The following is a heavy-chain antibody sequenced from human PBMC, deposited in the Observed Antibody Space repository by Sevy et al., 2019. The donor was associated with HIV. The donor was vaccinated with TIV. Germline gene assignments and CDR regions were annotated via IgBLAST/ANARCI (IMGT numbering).Heavy chain of an antibody. CDR3: ATAKDYYDSSGYPFDY. J-gene: IGHJ4*02. V-gene: IGHV1-24*01. CDR2: FDPEDGDPEDGKT. CDR1: GYTLTQFS. Sequence: GSVKVSCKVSGYTLTQFSMHWVRQAPGKGLERMTTFDPEDGDPEDGKTIYGQKFLGRVSMTEDTSTDTADMELSSLRSDVTAVYYCATAKDYYDSSGYPFDYWGQGTLVLVSS. D-gene: IGHD3-22*01.